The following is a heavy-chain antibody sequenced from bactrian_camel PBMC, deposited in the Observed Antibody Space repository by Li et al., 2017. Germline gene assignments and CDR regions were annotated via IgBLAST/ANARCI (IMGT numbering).Heavy chain of an antibody. CDR1: TSNNCG. V-gene: IGHV3S53*01. CDR2: INIDGST. J-gene: IGHJ4*01. CDR3: QTTPEAGTGMVCVID. Sequence: HVQLVESGGGLVQPGGSLRLSCAGVTSNNCGTRWSRQAAGGQREWVASINIDGSTAYADSVKGRFTLSEDKAKATVYLQMNSLKPEDTAMYFCQTTPEAGTGMVCVIDWGQGTQVTVS.